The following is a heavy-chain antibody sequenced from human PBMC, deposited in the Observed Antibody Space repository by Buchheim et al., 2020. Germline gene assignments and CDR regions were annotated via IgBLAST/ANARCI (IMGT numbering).Heavy chain of an antibody. CDR1: GFNFLTEW. J-gene: IGHJ6*03. CDR3: ATYCSSTSCRDTGSDYYYYYMDV. CDR2: MKPDGSEK. D-gene: IGHD2-2*01. V-gene: IGHV3-7*02. Sequence: EVQLVQSGGGLVQPGGSLRVSCVASGFNFLTEWLSWVRQVPGKEMEWVANMKPDGSEKYYVDSVKGRFTISRDNAKNSLYLQMNSLRAEDTAVYYCATYCSSTSCRDTGSDYYYYYMDVWGKGTT.